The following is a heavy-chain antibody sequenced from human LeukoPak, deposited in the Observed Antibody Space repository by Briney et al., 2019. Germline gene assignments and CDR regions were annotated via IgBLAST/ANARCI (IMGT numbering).Heavy chain of an antibody. J-gene: IGHJ6*02. CDR1: GGSFSGYY. V-gene: IGHV4-34*01. CDR3: ARGGTLARWLQIYGMDV. CDR2: INHSGST. Sequence: PSETLSLTCAVYGGSFSGYYWSWIRQPPGKGLEWIGEINHSGSTNYNPSLKSRVTISVDTSKNQFSLKLSSVTAADTAVYYCARGGTLARWLQIYGMDVWGQGTTVTVSS. D-gene: IGHD5-24*01.